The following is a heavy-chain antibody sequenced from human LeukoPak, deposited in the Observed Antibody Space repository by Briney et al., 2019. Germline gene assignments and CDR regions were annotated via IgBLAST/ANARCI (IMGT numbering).Heavy chain of an antibody. CDR2: ISSTSSYI. CDR3: ARDLDGYRSGNGA. D-gene: IGHD5-12*01. CDR1: GFTFSSYS. V-gene: IGHV3-21*01. Sequence: GGSLRLSCAASGFTFSSYSMNWVRQAPGKGLEWVSSISSTSSYIYYADSVKGRFTISRDNAKNSLYLQMNSPRAEDTAVYYCARDLDGYRSGNGAWGQGTLVTVSS. J-gene: IGHJ5*02.